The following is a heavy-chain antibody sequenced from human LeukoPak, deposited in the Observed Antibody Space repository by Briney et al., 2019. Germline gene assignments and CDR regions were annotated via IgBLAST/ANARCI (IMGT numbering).Heavy chain of an antibody. Sequence: PGGSLRLSCAAAGFTVSSNYMSWVRQAPGKGLEWVSLLYSGGTTYYVDRVKSRFNNSRDNPKNTLYLQMTSLRVEDKAVYYCVRKDPRHHYGMDVWGQGTTVTVSS. D-gene: IGHD2-15*01. J-gene: IGHJ6*02. CDR2: LYSGGTT. CDR1: GFTVSSNY. V-gene: IGHV3-66*01. CDR3: VRKDPRHHYGMDV.